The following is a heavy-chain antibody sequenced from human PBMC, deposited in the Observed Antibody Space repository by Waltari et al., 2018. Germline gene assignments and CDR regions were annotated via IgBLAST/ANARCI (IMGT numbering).Heavy chain of an antibody. Sequence: EVQLVESGGGLVQPGGSLRLSCAASGFTFSSYSMNWVRQAPGKGLEWVSYISSSRTIYYADSVKGLFTISRDNAKNSLYLQMNSLRAEDTAVYYCARGLAFQHWGQGTLVTVSS. CDR3: ARGLAFQH. V-gene: IGHV3-48*01. CDR1: GFTFSSYS. CDR2: ISSSRTI. J-gene: IGHJ1*01.